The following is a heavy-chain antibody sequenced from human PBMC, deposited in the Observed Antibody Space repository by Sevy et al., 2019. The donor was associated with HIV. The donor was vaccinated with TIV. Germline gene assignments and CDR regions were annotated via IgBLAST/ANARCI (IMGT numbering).Heavy chain of an antibody. J-gene: IGHJ6*02. D-gene: IGHD1-7*01. Sequence: GGSLRLSCAASGFTFDDYAMHWVRQAPGKGLEWVSGISWNSGSIGYADSVKGRFTISRDNAKNSLYLQMNSLRAEVTALYYCAKDNGSGITGTTLYYYGMDVWGQGTTVTVSS. V-gene: IGHV3-9*01. CDR1: GFTFDDYA. CDR2: ISWNSGSI. CDR3: AKDNGSGITGTTLYYYGMDV.